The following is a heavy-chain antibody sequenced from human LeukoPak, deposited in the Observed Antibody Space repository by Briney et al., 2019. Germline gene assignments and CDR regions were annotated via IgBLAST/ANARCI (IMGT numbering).Heavy chain of an antibody. Sequence: PGGSLRLSCAASEFTFSSYAMHWVRQAPGKGLEWVAVISYDGSNKYYADSVKGRFAISRDNSKNTLYLQMNSLRAEDTAVYYCANVRFDAFDIWGQGTMVTVSS. CDR3: ANVRFDAFDI. J-gene: IGHJ3*02. CDR1: EFTFSSYA. CDR2: ISYDGSNK. V-gene: IGHV3-30*09.